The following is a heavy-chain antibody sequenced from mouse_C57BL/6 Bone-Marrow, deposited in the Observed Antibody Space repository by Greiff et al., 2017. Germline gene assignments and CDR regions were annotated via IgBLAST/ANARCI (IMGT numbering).Heavy chain of an antibody. V-gene: IGHV1-64*01. D-gene: IGHD3-3*01. CDR3: ARGPCYFDY. J-gene: IGHJ2*01. CDR1: GYTFTSYW. CDR2: IDPNSGST. Sequence: QVQLQQPGAELVKPGASVKLSCKASGYTFTSYWMHWVKQRPGQGLEWIGMIDPNSGSTNYNEKFKGKATLTVDKSSSTAYMQLSSLTSEDSAVYYCARGPCYFDYWGQGTTLTVSS.